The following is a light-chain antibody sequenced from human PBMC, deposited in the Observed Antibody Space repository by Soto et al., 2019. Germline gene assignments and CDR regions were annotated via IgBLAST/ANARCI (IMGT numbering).Light chain of an antibody. V-gene: IGLV3-1*01. J-gene: IGLJ1*01. CDR3: QAWDSNTYV. CDR2: QDT. CDR1: KLGDKY. Sequence: SYELTQPPSVSVSPGQTARITCSGDKLGDKYTCWYQQKPGQSPVVVIYQDTKRPSGIPERFSGSNSGNTATLTISGTQAMDEADYYCQAWDSNTYVFGAGTKLTVL.